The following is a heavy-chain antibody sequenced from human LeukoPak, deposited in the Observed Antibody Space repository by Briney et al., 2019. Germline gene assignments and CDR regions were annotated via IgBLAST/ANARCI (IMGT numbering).Heavy chain of an antibody. Sequence: GGSLRLSCEASGFTFTSNWMSWVRQAPGKGLEWLAKIKQDGSEKYYVDSVKGRFTISRDNSKNSLYLQMNSLSTEDTAVYYCARDAPLDVWGQGTTVTVSS. J-gene: IGHJ6*02. CDR2: IKQDGSEK. CDR1: GFTFTSNW. V-gene: IGHV3-7*04. CDR3: ARDAPLDV.